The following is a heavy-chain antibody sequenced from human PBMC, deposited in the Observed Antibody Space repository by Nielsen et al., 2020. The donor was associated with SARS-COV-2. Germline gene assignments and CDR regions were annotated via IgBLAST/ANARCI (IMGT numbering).Heavy chain of an antibody. CDR2: INSDGSST. CDR3: ARDPVSSGWHMGNWYFDL. V-gene: IGHV3-74*01. J-gene: IGHJ2*01. CDR1: GFTFSSYW. Sequence: GGSLRLSCAASGFTFSSYWMHWVRQAPGKGLVWVSRINSDGSSTSYADSVKGRFTSSRDNTKNSLYLQMSGLRVEDTAVYYCARDPVSSGWHMGNWYFDLWGRGTLVTVAS. D-gene: IGHD6-19*01.